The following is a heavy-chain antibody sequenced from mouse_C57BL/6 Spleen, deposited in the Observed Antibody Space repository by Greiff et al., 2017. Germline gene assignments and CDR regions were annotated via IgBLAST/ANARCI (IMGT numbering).Heavy chain of an antibody. CDR2: IDPSDSET. CDR3: ARSSYDYGSSDVDYYAMDY. V-gene: IGHV1-52*01. CDR1: GYTFTSYW. D-gene: IGHD1-1*01. J-gene: IGHJ4*01. Sequence: QVQLQQPGAELVRPGSSVKLSCKASGYTFTSYWMHWVKQRPIQGLEWIGNIDPSDSETHYNQKFKDKATLTVDKSSSTAYMQLSSLTSEDSAVYYCARSSYDYGSSDVDYYAMDYWGQGTSVTVSS.